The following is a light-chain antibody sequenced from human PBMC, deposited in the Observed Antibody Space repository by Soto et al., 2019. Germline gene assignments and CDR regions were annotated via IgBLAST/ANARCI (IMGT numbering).Light chain of an antibody. V-gene: IGLV2-23*01. J-gene: IGLJ2*01. CDR1: SSDVGSYNL. Sequence: QSALTQPASVSGSPGQSITISCTGISSDVGSYNLVSWYQQHPGKAPKLMIYEGSKRPSGVSNRFSGSKSGNTASLTISGLQAEDEADYYCCSYAGSSIVVFGGGTQLTVL. CDR3: CSYAGSSIVV. CDR2: EGS.